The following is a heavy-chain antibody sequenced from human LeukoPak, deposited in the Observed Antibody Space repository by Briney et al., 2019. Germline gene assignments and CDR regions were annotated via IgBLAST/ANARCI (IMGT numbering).Heavy chain of an antibody. CDR1: GGTFSSYA. Sequence: ASVKVSCKASGGTFSSYAISWVRQAPGQGLEWMGRIIPILGIANYAQKFQGRVTITADRSTSTAYMELSSLRSEDTAVYYCATDYTSYGSGSYPFDYWGQGTLVTVSS. V-gene: IGHV1-69*04. D-gene: IGHD3-10*01. J-gene: IGHJ4*02. CDR3: ATDYTSYGSGSYPFDY. CDR2: IIPILGIA.